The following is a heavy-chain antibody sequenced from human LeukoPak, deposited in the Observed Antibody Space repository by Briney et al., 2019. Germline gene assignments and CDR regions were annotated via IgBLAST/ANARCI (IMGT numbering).Heavy chain of an antibody. CDR2: ISYDGTNK. CDR3: ARDPFSYGAPYYFDY. Sequence: GRSLRLSCAAPGFTFSNYGMHWVHQAPGKGLEWVAAISYDGTNKNYADSVKGRFTISRDNSKNTLHLQMNSLRVEDKAIYYCARDPFSYGAPYYFDYWGQGTLVTVSS. V-gene: IGHV3-30*03. J-gene: IGHJ4*02. D-gene: IGHD5-18*01. CDR1: GFTFSNYG.